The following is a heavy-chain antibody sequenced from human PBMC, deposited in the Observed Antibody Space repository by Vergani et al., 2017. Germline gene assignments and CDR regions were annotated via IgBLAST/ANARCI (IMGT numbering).Heavy chain of an antibody. V-gene: IGHV3-30*02. CDR1: GFTLSNYD. Sequence: QVQLVESGGGVVQRGGSLRLSCATSGFTLSNYDMQWIRQGPGKGLEFVAFIQFDGSNQYYADSVKGRFTLSRDFSKNTLYLQMNSLRTDDTATYYCAKHVRGCGLDYWGQGTQVIVSS. D-gene: IGHD2-21*01. J-gene: IGHJ4*02. CDR2: IQFDGSNQ. CDR3: AKHVRGCGLDY.